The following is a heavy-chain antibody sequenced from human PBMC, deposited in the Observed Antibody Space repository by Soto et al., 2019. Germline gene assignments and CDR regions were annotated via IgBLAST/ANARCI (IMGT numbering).Heavy chain of an antibody. Sequence: GGSLRLSCAASGFTFSSYAMHWVRQAPGKGLEWVAVISYDGRNKYYADSVKGRFTISRDNSKNTLYLQMNSLRAEDTAVYYVASPLKYSYGNQHDSSGYNFDYWGQGTLVTVSS. CDR2: ISYDGRNK. CDR3: ASPLKYSYGNQHDSSGYNFDY. CDR1: GFTFSSYA. J-gene: IGHJ4*02. V-gene: IGHV3-30*04. D-gene: IGHD3-22*01.